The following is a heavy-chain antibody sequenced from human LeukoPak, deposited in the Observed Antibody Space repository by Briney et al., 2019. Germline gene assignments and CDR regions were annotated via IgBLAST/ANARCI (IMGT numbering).Heavy chain of an antibody. V-gene: IGHV4-34*01. CDR2: IHHSGST. J-gene: IGHJ3*02. D-gene: IGHD3-22*01. CDR3: ARRRAHYYDSSGYYSRPQRAFDI. Sequence: SETLSLTCAVYVGSFSGYYYTWIRQPPGKGLEWIGEIHHSGSTNYNPSLKSRVTISVDTSKNQFSLKLSSVTAADTAVYFCARRRAHYYDSSGYYSRPQRAFDIWGQGTMVTVSS. CDR1: VGSFSGYY.